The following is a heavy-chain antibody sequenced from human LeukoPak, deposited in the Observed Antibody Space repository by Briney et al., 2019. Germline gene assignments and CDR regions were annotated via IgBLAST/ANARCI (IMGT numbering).Heavy chain of an antibody. V-gene: IGHV3-7*03. D-gene: IGHD6-13*01. Sequence: GGSLRLSCAASGFIFNNYWMTWVRQAPGKGLAWVANIKQDGSEKYYVDSVKGRFTISRDNAKNSLYLQMNSLRAEDTAVYYCARLIAAAGKGYYFDYWGQGTLVTVSS. J-gene: IGHJ4*02. CDR2: IKQDGSEK. CDR3: ARLIAAAGKGYYFDY. CDR1: GFIFNNYW.